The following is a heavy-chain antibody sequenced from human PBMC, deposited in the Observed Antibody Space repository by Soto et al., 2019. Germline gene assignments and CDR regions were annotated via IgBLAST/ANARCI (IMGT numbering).Heavy chain of an antibody. D-gene: IGHD6-13*01. Sequence: SGGSLRLSXAASRFTFSTYAMSWVRQAPGKGLEWVSVLSGSGGSTYYADSVKGRFTISRDNSKNTLYLQMNSLRVEDSAVYYCAKEAAGGTNYYYYGMDVWGQGTTVTVSS. J-gene: IGHJ6*02. CDR1: RFTFSTYA. V-gene: IGHV3-23*01. CDR2: LSGSGGST. CDR3: AKEAAGGTNYYYYGMDV.